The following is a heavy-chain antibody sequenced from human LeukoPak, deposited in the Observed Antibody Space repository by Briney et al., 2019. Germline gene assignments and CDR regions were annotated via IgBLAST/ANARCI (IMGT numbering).Heavy chain of an antibody. CDR2: ISYDGSNK. J-gene: IGHJ4*02. Sequence: PGRSLRLSCAASGFTFSSYAMHWVRQAPGKGLEWVAVISYDGSNKYYADSVKGRFTISRDNSKNTLYLQMNSLRAEDTAVYYCARGLYDSSGDWGQGTLVTVSS. CDR1: GFTFSSYA. CDR3: ARGLYDSSGD. V-gene: IGHV3-30-3*01. D-gene: IGHD3-22*01.